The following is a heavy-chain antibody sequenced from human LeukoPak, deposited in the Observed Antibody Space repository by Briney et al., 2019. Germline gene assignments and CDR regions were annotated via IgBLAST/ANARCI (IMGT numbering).Heavy chain of an antibody. V-gene: IGHV3-30*18. CDR1: GFTFSSYG. Sequence: PGGSLRLSCAASGFTFSSYGMHWVRQAPGKGLEWVAVISYDGSNKYYADSVKGRFTISRDDSKNTLYLQMNSLRAEDTAVYYCAKEVSSGWYNYWGQGTLVTDSS. D-gene: IGHD6-19*01. CDR3: AKEVSSGWYNY. J-gene: IGHJ4*02. CDR2: ISYDGSNK.